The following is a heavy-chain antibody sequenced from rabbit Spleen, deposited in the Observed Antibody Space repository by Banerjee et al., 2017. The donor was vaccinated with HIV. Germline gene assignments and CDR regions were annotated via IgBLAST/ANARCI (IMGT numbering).Heavy chain of an antibody. CDR2: IDAGSSGST. CDR1: GFSFSNKAV. D-gene: IGHD7-1*01. V-gene: IGHV1S45*01. J-gene: IGHJ4*01. Sequence: QEQLVESRGGLVKPGGSLKLSCTASGFSFSNKAVMCWVRQAPGKGLEWIACIDAGSSGSTYYASWAKGRFTISKTSSTTVTLQMTSLTAADTATYFCARDPQHWNTAFDLWGPGTLVTVS. CDR3: ARDPQHWNTAFDL.